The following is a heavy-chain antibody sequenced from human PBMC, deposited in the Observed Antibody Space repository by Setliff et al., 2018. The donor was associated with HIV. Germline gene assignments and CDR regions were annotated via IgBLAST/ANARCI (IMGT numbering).Heavy chain of an antibody. D-gene: IGHD5-18*01. Sequence: SETLSLTCTVSGGSISSYYWSWIRQPPGKGLEWIGYIYYSGSTNYNPSLKSRVTISVDTSKNQFSLKLSSVTAADTAVYYCARMDTSYRSFEYWGQGTLVTVSS. CDR3: ARMDTSYRSFEY. J-gene: IGHJ4*02. CDR2: IYYSGST. CDR1: GGSISSYY. V-gene: IGHV4-59*12.